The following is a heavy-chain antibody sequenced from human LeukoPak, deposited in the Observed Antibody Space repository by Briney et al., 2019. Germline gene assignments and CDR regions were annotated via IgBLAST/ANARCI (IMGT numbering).Heavy chain of an antibody. CDR1: GDSIRSGYY. J-gene: IGHJ4*02. CDR2: VYHSGTT. D-gene: IGHD4-17*01. Sequence: SETLSLTCVVSGDSIRSGYYWGWVRQPPGKGLEWIGSVYHSGTTHYNPSLNSRVTISLDMSKNQFSLRLSSVTAADTALYFCARDPSEDGDFFFDHWGQGTLVTVSS. V-gene: IGHV4-38-2*02. CDR3: ARDPSEDGDFFFDH.